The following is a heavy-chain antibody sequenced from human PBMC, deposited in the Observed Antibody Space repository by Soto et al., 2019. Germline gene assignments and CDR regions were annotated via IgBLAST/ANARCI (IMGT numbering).Heavy chain of an antibody. V-gene: IGHV3-30*18. CDR2: TSFDGSHE. CDR3: AKSPSKARDYEVLAGYSGYFDS. J-gene: IGHJ4*02. Sequence: HPGGSLRLSCAASGFIFSDFGMSWVRQAPGKGLEWVAVTSFDGSHEYYAASAKGRFTISRDNSKNMLLLQMDNVRAEDTAVYYCAKSPSKARDYEVLAGYSGYFDSCGLGTLVTVS. D-gene: IGHD3-9*01. CDR1: GFIFSDFG.